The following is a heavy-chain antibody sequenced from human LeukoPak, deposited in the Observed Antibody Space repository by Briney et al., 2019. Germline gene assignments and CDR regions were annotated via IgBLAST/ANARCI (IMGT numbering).Heavy chain of an antibody. CDR3: AKDRGSYDSLFPDAFDI. CDR1: GFTFSSYA. CDR2: ISGSGGST. Sequence: SGGSLRLSCAASGFTFSSYAMSWVRQAPGKGLEWVSAISGSGGSTYYADSVKGRFTISRDNSKNTLYLQMNSLRAEDTAVYYCAKDRGSYDSLFPDAFDIWGQGTMVTVSS. V-gene: IGHV3-23*01. J-gene: IGHJ3*02. D-gene: IGHD5-12*01.